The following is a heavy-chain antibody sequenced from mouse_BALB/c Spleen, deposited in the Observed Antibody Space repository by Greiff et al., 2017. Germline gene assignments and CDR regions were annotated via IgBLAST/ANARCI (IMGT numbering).Heavy chain of an antibody. V-gene: IGHV2-9*02. D-gene: IGHD4-1*01. CDR2: IWAGGST. J-gene: IGHJ3*01. CDR1: GFSLTSYG. CDR3: ARDTGKGFAY. Sequence: VKLMESGPGLVAPSQSLSITCTVSGFSLTSYGVHWVRQPPGKGLEWLGVIWAGGSTNYNSALMSRLSISKDNSKSQVFLKMNSLQTDDTAMYYCARDTGKGFAYWGQGTLVTVSA.